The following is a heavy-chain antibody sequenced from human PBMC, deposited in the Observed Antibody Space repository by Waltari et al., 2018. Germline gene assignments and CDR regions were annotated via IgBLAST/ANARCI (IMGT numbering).Heavy chain of an antibody. J-gene: IGHJ4*02. CDR1: SGSIRRGGYY. D-gene: IGHD4-4*01. CDR3: ARGPNYDFDY. V-gene: IGHV4-61*02. CDR2: IYTSGRT. Sequence: QVQLQESGPGLVKPSQTLSLTCPVSSGSIRRGGYYWSWSRQPAGKGLEWIGRIYTSGRTNYNPSLKSRVTISVDTSKNQFSLKLSSVTAADTAVYYCARGPNYDFDYWGQGTLVTVSS.